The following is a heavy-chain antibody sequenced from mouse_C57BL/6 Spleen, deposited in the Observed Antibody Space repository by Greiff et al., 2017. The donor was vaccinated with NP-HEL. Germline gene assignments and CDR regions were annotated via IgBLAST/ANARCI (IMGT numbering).Heavy chain of an antibody. CDR1: GYAFSSYW. CDR2: IYPGDGDT. CDR3: ARGKAYGNYVVYFDY. D-gene: IGHD2-10*02. V-gene: IGHV1-80*01. Sequence: QVQLQQSGAELVKPGASVKISCKASGYAFSSYWMNWVKQRPGKGLEWIGQIYPGDGDTNYNGKFKGKATLTADKSSSTAYMQLSSLTSEDSAVYFGARGKAYGNYVVYFDYWGQGTTLTVSS. J-gene: IGHJ2*01.